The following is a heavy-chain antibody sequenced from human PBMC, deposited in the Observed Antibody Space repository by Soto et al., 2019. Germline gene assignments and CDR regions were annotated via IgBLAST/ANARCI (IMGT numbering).Heavy chain of an antibody. CDR1: GGTFSSYA. CDR3: ARDLDIVVARDYYYGMDV. CDR2: IIPIFGTA. V-gene: IGHV1-69*13. D-gene: IGHD2-2*01. J-gene: IGHJ6*02. Sequence: SVKVSCKASGGTFSSYAISWVRQAPGQGLEWMGGIIPIFGTANYAQKFQGRVTITADESTSTAYMELSSLRSEDTAVYYFARDLDIVVARDYYYGMDVWGQGTTVTVSS.